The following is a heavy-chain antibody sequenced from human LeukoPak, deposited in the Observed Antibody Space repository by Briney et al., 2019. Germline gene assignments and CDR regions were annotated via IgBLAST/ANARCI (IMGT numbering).Heavy chain of an antibody. Sequence: ASVKVSCKASGYIFTSYGISWVRQAPGQGLEWMGWISAYNGNTNYAQKLQGRVTMTTDTSTSTAYMELRSLRSDDTAVYYCAREYCTNGVCYNDYWGQGTLVTVSS. CDR3: AREYCTNGVCYNDY. CDR1: GYIFTSYG. J-gene: IGHJ4*02. D-gene: IGHD2-8*01. CDR2: ISAYNGNT. V-gene: IGHV1-18*01.